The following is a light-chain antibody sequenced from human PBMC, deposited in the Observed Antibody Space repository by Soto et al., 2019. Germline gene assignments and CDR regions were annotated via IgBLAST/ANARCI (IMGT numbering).Light chain of an antibody. V-gene: IGKV3-20*01. J-gene: IGKJ4*01. CDR3: QQYGSSPPLT. CDR2: GAS. CDR1: QSVSSNY. Sequence: IILKQSTGTVSLCPGEKASLSCRAGQSVSSNYLAWYQQKPGQAPRLLIYGASNRATGIPDRFSGSGSGTDFTLTISRLEPEDFAVYYCQQYGSSPPLTFGGGTKVDIK.